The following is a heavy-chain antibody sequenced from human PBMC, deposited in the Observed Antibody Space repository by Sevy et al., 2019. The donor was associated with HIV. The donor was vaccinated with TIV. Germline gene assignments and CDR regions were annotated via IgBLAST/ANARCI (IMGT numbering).Heavy chain of an antibody. Sequence: GGSLRLACAASGFPFNDHAMHWVRQVPGKGLEWVSGVSWNSRYIRYADSVKGRFTISRANARHFLYLEMNSLRPEDTALYYCAKDINRGCDGVNCYSYYYYFYGLDVWGQGTTVTVSS. V-gene: IGHV3-9*01. D-gene: IGHD2-21*01. J-gene: IGHJ6*02. CDR1: GFPFNDHA. CDR2: VSWNSRYI. CDR3: AKDINRGCDGVNCYSYYYYFYGLDV.